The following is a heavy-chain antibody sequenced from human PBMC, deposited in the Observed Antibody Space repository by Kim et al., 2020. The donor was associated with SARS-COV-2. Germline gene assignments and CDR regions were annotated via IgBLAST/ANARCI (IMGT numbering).Heavy chain of an antibody. D-gene: IGHD2-2*02. J-gene: IGHJ4*02. CDR2: IGSSGSTT. CDR3: ARGGYCSITTCYTTSKIFDY. Sequence: GGSLRLSCAASGFTFSNYYVSWIRQTPGKGLEWVSYIGSSGSTTYYPDSVKGRFTISRDNAKNSLYLEMNSLTSEDTAVYYCARGGYCSITTCYTTSKIFDYWGQGTLVTVSS. CDR1: GFTFSNYY. V-gene: IGHV3-11*04.